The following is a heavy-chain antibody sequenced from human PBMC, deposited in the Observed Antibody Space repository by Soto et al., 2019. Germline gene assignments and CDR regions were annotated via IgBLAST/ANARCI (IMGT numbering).Heavy chain of an antibody. CDR3: ALGSSSSRRYYYYGMDV. CDR2: ISGSGGST. V-gene: IGHV3-23*01. D-gene: IGHD6-13*01. J-gene: IGHJ6*02. Sequence: EVQLLESGGGLVQPGGSLRLSCAASGFTFSSYAMSWVRQAPGKGLEWVSAISGSGGSTYYADSVKGRFTISRDNSKITLYLQMNSLRAEDTAVYYCALGSSSSRRYYYYGMDVWGQGTTVTVSS. CDR1: GFTFSSYA.